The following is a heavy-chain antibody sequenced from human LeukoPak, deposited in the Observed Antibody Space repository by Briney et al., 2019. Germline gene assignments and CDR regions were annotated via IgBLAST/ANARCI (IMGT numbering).Heavy chain of an antibody. V-gene: IGHV3-48*03. J-gene: IGHJ5*02. CDR2: ISSSGSTI. Sequence: PGGSLRLSCAAFGFTFSSYEMNWVRQAPGKGLEWVSYISSSGSTIYYADSVKGRFTISRDNAMNSLYLQMNSLRAEDTAVYYCARAGSGRSPDWFDPWGQGTLVTVSS. CDR3: ARAGSGRSPDWFDP. D-gene: IGHD1-26*01. CDR1: GFTFSSYE.